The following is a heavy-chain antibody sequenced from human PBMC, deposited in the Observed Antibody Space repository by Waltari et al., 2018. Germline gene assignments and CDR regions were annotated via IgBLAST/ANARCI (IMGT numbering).Heavy chain of an antibody. J-gene: IGHJ3*02. CDR2: IYYSGST. D-gene: IGHD2-2*01. CDR1: GGSISSGGYY. Sequence: QVQLQESGPGLVKPSQTLSLTCTVSGGSISSGGYYWSWIRQHPGKGLEWIGYIYYSGSTYYNPSLKSRVTISVDTSKNQCSLKLSSVTAADTAVYYCARARGEHIVVVPAAIGAFDIWGQGTMVTVSS. CDR3: ARARGEHIVVVPAAIGAFDI. V-gene: IGHV4-31*03.